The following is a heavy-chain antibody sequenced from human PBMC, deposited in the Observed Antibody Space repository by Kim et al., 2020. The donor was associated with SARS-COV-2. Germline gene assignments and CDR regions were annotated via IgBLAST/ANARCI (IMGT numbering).Heavy chain of an antibody. Sequence: PTLKSRVTMSVDTSQNQFSLKLSSVTAADTAVYYCARDRFWSGYYSFDYWGQGTLVTVSS. V-gene: IGHV4-4*07. D-gene: IGHD3-3*01. CDR3: ARDRFWSGYYSFDY. J-gene: IGHJ4*02.